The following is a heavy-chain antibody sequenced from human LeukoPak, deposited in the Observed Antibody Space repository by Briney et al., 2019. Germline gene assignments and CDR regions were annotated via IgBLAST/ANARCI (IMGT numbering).Heavy chain of an antibody. J-gene: IGHJ4*02. CDR3: ERGNSMNY. CDR1: GYSISSGYY. V-gene: IGHV4-38-2*02. CDR2: IYHSGST. Sequence: SETLSLTCTVSGYSISSGYYWGWIRQPPGKGLEWIGIIYHSGSTYYNPSLKSRVTISVDTSKNQFSLKLSSVTDADTAVYYCERGNSMNYWGPGTLVTVSS. D-gene: IGHD4-11*01.